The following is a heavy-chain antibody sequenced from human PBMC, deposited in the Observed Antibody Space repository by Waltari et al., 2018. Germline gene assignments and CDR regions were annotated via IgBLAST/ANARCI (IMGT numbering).Heavy chain of an antibody. CDR3: AKDFDIAAARGHFDY. Sequence: EVQLVESGGGLVQPGGSLSLSCAASGFTFSSSPLSWVRQAPGKGLEWVSVISGSGYSTYYADSVKGRFTISRDNSKNTLYLQMNSLRAEDTAVYYCAKDFDIAAARGHFDYWGQGTLVTVSS. CDR1: GFTFSSSP. J-gene: IGHJ4*02. D-gene: IGHD6-13*01. V-gene: IGHV3-23*04. CDR2: ISGSGYST.